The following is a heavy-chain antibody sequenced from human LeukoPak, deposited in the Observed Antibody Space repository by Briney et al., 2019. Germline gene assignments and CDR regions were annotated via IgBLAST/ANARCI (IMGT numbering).Heavy chain of an antibody. Sequence: GGSLRLSCAASGFTFSSYSMNWVRQARGEGLEWVSSISSSSSYIYYADSVKGRFTISRDNAKNSLYLQMNSLRAEDTAVYYCARERVAGLFDYWGQGTLVTVSS. CDR2: ISSSSSYI. CDR3: ARERVAGLFDY. CDR1: GFTFSSYS. V-gene: IGHV3-21*01. J-gene: IGHJ4*02. D-gene: IGHD6-19*01.